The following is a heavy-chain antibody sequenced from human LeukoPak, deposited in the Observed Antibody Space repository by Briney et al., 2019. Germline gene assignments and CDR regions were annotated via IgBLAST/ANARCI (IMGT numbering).Heavy chain of an antibody. D-gene: IGHD2-2*03. J-gene: IGHJ4*02. CDR2: ISYDGSNK. V-gene: IGHV3-30-3*01. CDR1: GFTFSNYA. Sequence: GRSLRLSCAASGFTFSNYAMHWVRQAPGKGLEWVAAISYDGSNKYYADSVKGRFTISRDNSKNTLYLQMNSLRAEDTAVYYCARDGSGPGYYFDYWGQGTLVTVSS. CDR3: ARDGSGPGYYFDY.